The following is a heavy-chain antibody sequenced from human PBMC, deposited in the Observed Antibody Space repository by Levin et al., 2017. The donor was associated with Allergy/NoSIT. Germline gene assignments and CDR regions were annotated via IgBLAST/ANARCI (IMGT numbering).Heavy chain of an antibody. J-gene: IGHJ4*02. CDR1: GFTFSSYE. CDR3: ARQLGNFWSGYNYFAY. D-gene: IGHD3-3*01. Sequence: GESLKISCAASGFTFSSYEMNWVRRAPGKGLEWVSYISSTGSTIYSADSVKGRFTISRDNAKNSLYLHMNSLRAEDTAVYYCARQLGNFWSGYNYFAYWGQGTLVTVSS. CDR2: ISSTGSTI. V-gene: IGHV3-48*03.